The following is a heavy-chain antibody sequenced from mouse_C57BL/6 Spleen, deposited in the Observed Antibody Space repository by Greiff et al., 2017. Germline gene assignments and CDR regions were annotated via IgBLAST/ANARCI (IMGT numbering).Heavy chain of an antibody. V-gene: IGHV1-81*01. J-gene: IGHJ4*01. CDR2: IYPRSGNT. CDR1: GYTFTSYG. Sequence: QVQLKESGAELARPGASVKLSCKASGYTFTSYGISWVKQRTGQGLEWIGEIYPRSGNTYYNEKFKGKATLTADKSSNTAYMELRSLTSEDSAVYFCARRYYGSSYGYAMDYWGQGTSVTVSS. D-gene: IGHD1-1*01. CDR3: ARRYYGSSYGYAMDY.